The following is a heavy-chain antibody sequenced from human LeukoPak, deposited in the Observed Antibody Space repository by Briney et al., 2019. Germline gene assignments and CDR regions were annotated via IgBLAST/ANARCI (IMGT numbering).Heavy chain of an antibody. J-gene: IGHJ4*02. CDR1: GSAFSTYS. Sequence: PGGSLRLSCAPSGSAFSTYSMNWVRQPPGKGLEWVSYISSSSSPIYYADSVKGPFTISRENTNNLLFLEMNKLRGDDTAISYCVRESRPGGAMGLYHNLDYWGQGTLVAVSS. V-gene: IGHV3-48*01. D-gene: IGHD1-1*01. CDR2: ISSSSSPI. CDR3: VRESRPGGAMGLYHNLDY.